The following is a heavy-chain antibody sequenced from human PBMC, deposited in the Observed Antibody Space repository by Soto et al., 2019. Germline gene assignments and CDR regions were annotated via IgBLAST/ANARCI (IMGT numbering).Heavy chain of an antibody. D-gene: IGHD1-26*01. V-gene: IGHV1-58*01. Sequence: SVKVSCKASGFTFTSSAVQWVRQARGQRLEWIGWIVVGSGNTNYAQKFQERVTITRDMSTSTDYMELSSLRSEDTAVYYCAADSGSYCRYGYWGQGTLVTVSS. CDR3: AADSGSYCRYGY. CDR1: GFTFTSSA. CDR2: IVVGSGNT. J-gene: IGHJ4*02.